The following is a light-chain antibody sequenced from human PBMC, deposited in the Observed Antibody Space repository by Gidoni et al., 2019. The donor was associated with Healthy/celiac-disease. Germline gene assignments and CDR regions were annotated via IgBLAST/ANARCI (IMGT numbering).Light chain of an antibody. CDR3: QQYGSSRLT. J-gene: IGKJ4*01. CDR1: HSVSSSY. V-gene: IGKV3-20*01. Sequence: ELGLTPSPGTPSFSPGETATLSCRASHSVSSSYLAWYQQKPGQAPRLLIYGASSRATGIPDRFSGSGSGTDFTLTISRLEPEDFAVYYCQQYGSSRLTFGGGTKVEIK. CDR2: GAS.